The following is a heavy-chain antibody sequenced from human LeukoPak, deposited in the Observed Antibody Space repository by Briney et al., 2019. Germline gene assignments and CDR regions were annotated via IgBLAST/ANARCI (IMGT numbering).Heavy chain of an antibody. V-gene: IGHV3-30*18. CDR3: AKSYSSSSFDY. Sequence: GGSLRLSCAASGFTFSSYGMHWVRQAPGKGLEWVAVISYDGSDKYYADSVKGRFTISRDNSKNTLYLQMNSLRAEDTAVYYCAKSYSSSSFDYWGQGTLVTVSS. CDR2: ISYDGSDK. D-gene: IGHD6-6*01. J-gene: IGHJ4*02. CDR1: GFTFSSYG.